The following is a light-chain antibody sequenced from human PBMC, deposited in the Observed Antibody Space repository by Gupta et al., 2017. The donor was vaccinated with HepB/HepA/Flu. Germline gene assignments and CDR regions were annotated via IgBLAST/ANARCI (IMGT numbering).Light chain of an antibody. J-gene: IGLJ2*01. CDR3: GTWDNSRSAVV. CDR1: SSNIGNNY. V-gene: IGLV1-51*02. CDR2: ENK. Sequence: QSVLTQPPSVSAAPGQRVTISCSGSSSNIGNNYMPWYQQLPGTAPKVVIYENKKRPSGIPDRFSGSKSGTSATLGITGLQTGDEADYYCGTWDNSRSAVVFGGGTRLTVL.